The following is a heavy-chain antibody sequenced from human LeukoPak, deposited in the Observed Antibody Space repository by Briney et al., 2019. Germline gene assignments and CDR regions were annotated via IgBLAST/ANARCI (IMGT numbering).Heavy chain of an antibody. CDR2: IHPGDSDT. V-gene: IGHV5-51*01. CDR1: GYRFTYW. Sequence: GESLKISCKGSGYRFTYWIGWVRQMPGKGLEWMWIIHPGDSDTRYSPSFQGHVTISVDKSINTAYLQWSSLKASDTAIYYCARQDGTAKFYFDYWGLGTLVTVSS. J-gene: IGHJ4*02. D-gene: IGHD5-24*01. CDR3: ARQDGTAKFYFDY.